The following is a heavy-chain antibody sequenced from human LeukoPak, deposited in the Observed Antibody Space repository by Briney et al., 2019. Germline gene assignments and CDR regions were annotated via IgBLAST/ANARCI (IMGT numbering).Heavy chain of an antibody. CDR3: GRDLRGFIDY. D-gene: IGHD5-12*01. Sequence: GGSLRLSCAASGFTVSSSYMTWVRQAPGKGLEWVSVIYTGGSTYYADSVKGRFTISRDNSKNTLYLQMNSLRAEDTAVYYCGRDLRGFIDYWGQGTLVTVSS. CDR1: GFTVSSSY. J-gene: IGHJ4*02. V-gene: IGHV3-53*01. CDR2: IYTGGST.